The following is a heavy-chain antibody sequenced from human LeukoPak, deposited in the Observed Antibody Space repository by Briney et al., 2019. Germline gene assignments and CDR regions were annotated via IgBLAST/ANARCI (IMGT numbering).Heavy chain of an antibody. Sequence: GGSLRLSCAASGFTFSNYEMHWVRQAPGKGLEWVSAISGSGGSTYYADSVKGRFTISRDNSKNTLYLQMNSLRAEDTAVYYCAKRPSGSSTVNFQHWGQGTLVTVSS. CDR1: GFTFSNYE. CDR2: ISGSGGST. J-gene: IGHJ1*01. CDR3: AKRPSGSSTVNFQH. V-gene: IGHV3-23*01. D-gene: IGHD1-26*01.